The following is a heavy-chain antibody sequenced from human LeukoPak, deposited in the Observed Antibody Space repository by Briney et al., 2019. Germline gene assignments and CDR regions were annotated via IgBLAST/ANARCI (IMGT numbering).Heavy chain of an antibody. CDR1: GFTFSSYW. Sequence: GGSLRLSCAASGFTFSSYWMSWVRQAPGKGLEWVSAISGSGGSTYYADSVKGRFTISRDNSKNTLYLQMNSLRAEDTAVYYCAKGTVAGPDLFDYWGQGTLVTVSS. D-gene: IGHD6-19*01. CDR2: ISGSGGST. CDR3: AKGTVAGPDLFDY. J-gene: IGHJ4*02. V-gene: IGHV3-23*01.